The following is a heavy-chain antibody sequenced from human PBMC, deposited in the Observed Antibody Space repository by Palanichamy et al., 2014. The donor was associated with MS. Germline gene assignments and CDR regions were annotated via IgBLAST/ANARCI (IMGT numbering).Heavy chain of an antibody. D-gene: IGHD3-22*01. CDR2: IYSSGST. V-gene: IGHV4-59*01. J-gene: IGHJ4*02. Sequence: QVQLQESGPGLVKPSEALSLTCTVSGGSISSNYWSWIRQPPGKGLEYIGYIYSSGSTNYNPSLKSRVTMTLDTSKNQFSLRLSSVTTADTAVYYCARAGYYYDSTGYFSPWGQGTLVSVSS. CDR3: ARAGYYYDSTGYFSP. CDR1: GGSISSNY.